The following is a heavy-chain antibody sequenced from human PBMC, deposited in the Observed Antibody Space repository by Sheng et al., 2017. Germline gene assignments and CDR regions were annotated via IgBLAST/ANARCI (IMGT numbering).Heavy chain of an antibody. V-gene: IGHV4-39*07. CDR2: IYYSGST. J-gene: IGHJ4*02. CDR3: ARDKIAVAGSDY. D-gene: IGHD6-19*01. Sequence: QLQLQESGPGLVKPSETLSLTYTVSGGSISSSSYYWGWIRQPPGKGLEWIGSIYYSGSTYYNPSLKSRVTISVDTSKNQFSLKLSSVTAADTAVYYCARDKIAVAGSDYWGQGNAGHRLL. CDR1: GGSISSSSYY.